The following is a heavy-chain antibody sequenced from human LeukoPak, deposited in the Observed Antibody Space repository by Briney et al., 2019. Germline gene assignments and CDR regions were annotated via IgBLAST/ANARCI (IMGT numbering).Heavy chain of an antibody. V-gene: IGHV5-51*01. D-gene: IGHD3-16*01. CDR1: GYSFTAYW. Sequence: GESLKISCRGSGYSFTAYWIAWVRQMPGKGLEWMATIYPGDSATTYSPSFQGQVTISADKSITTAYLQWSSLKASDIAMYYCARPAAGLGGFDYWGQGTLVTVSS. CDR3: ARPAAGLGGFDY. CDR2: IYPGDSAT. J-gene: IGHJ4*02.